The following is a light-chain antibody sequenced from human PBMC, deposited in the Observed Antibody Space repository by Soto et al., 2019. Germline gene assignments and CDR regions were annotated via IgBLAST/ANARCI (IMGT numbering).Light chain of an antibody. CDR1: ITDIGAYNY. CDR3: SSYTSSSTPYV. V-gene: IGLV2-14*01. CDR2: GVS. Sequence: QSVLTQPASVSGSPGQSITISCTGTITDIGAYNYVSWYQQHPGKAPKLLIYGVSSRPSGVSNRFSGSKSGNAAYLTISGLQADDEAEYYCSSYTSSSTPYVFGTGTKVT. J-gene: IGLJ1*01.